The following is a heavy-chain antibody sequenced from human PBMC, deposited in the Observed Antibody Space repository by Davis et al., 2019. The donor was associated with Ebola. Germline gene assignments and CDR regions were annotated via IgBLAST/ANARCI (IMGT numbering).Heavy chain of an antibody. CDR1: GFIFRNYV. D-gene: IGHD3-16*01. CDR2: FGTGGDT. Sequence: GGSLRLSCETSGFIFRNYVMSWVRQAPGKGLEWVSTFGTGGDTYYADSVKGRFTSSRDNAKNSVYLQMNSLRAEDTAVYYCARDWAGLDVWGKGTTVTVSS. V-gene: IGHV3-69-1*01. CDR3: ARDWAGLDV. J-gene: IGHJ6*04.